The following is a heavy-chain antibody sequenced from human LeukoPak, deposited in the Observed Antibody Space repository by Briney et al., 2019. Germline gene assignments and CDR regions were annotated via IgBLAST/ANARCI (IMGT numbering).Heavy chain of an antibody. V-gene: IGHV3-9*01. CDR1: GFTFDDYA. D-gene: IGHD6-19*01. CDR3: AKDRSINIAVAGPFDC. Sequence: GGSLRLSCAASGFTFDDYAMHWVRQAPGKGLEWVSGISWNSGSIGYADSVKGRFTISRDNAKNSLYLQMNSLRAEDTALYYCAKDRSINIAVAGPFDCWGQGTLVTVSS. J-gene: IGHJ4*02. CDR2: ISWNSGSI.